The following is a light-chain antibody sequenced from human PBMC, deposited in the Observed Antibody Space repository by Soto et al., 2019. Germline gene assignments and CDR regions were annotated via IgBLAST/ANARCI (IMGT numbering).Light chain of an antibody. CDR1: QVIGRW. Sequence: DVQMTQYPSSVSASVGDRVTITCRASQVIGRWLAWYQQRPGKAPSFLIYAASSLQGGDPSRFSGSGSGTDFTLTISNLQPEDFATYFCQQGDSFPVTFGQGTRLEMK. CDR3: QQGDSFPVT. CDR2: AAS. J-gene: IGKJ5*01. V-gene: IGKV1D-12*01.